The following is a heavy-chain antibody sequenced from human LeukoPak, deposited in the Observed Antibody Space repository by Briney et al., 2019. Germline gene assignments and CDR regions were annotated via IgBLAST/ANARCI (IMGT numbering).Heavy chain of an antibody. V-gene: IGHV3-48*03. CDR1: GFNFRSYE. CDR2: ISGSGDTI. CDR3: ARDSFFDGNRKADFFDY. J-gene: IGHJ4*02. Sequence: GGSLKLSCAASGFNFRSYEMNWVRQAPEKGLEWLSYISGSGDTIYYADSVRGRFSISRDNAKNSLYLQMNSLRAEDTAIYYCARDSFFDGNRKADFFDYWGQGTLVTVSS. D-gene: IGHD4-23*01.